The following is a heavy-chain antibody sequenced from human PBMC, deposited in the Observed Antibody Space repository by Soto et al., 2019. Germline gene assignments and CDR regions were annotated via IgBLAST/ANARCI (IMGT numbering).Heavy chain of an antibody. CDR2: IYYSGST. V-gene: IGHV4-59*08. CDR1: GGSISSYY. D-gene: IGHD3-9*01. CDR3: ARHFSGYSHFDS. Sequence: PSETLSLTCTVSGGSISSYYWSWIRQPPGKGLEWIGYIYYSGSTNYNPSLKSRVTISVDTSKNQFSLKLSSVTAADTAVYYCARHFSGYSHFDSWGQGTLVTVSS. J-gene: IGHJ4*02.